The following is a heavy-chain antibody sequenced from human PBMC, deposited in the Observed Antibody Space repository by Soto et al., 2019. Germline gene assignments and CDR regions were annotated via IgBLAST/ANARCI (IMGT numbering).Heavy chain of an antibody. CDR1: GGSISSGGYY. CDR2: SYYSGST. V-gene: IGHV4-31*03. Sequence: QVQLQESGPGLVKPSQTLSLTCTVSGGSISSGGYYWSWIRQHPGKVREWIGYSYYSGSTYYNPCLPSRVTLYVGTSRNEFPLELRCVTVAGTAVSSCASVRYWSGSRGYPRCFPWG. J-gene: IGHJ6*01. CDR3: ASVRYWSGSRGYPRCFP. D-gene: IGHD2-15*01.